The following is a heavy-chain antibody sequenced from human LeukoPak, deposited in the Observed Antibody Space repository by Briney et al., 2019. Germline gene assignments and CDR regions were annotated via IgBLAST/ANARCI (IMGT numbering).Heavy chain of an antibody. CDR2: IYYSGST. V-gene: IGHV4-39*07. J-gene: IGHJ4*02. Sequence: SETLSLTCTVSGGSISSSSYYWGWIRQPPGKGLEWIGSIYYSGSTYYNPSLESRVTISVDTSKNQFSLKLSSVTAADTAVYYCARDPTSSGWYRGAFDYWGQGTLVTVSS. D-gene: IGHD6-19*01. CDR3: ARDPTSSGWYRGAFDY. CDR1: GGSISSSSYY.